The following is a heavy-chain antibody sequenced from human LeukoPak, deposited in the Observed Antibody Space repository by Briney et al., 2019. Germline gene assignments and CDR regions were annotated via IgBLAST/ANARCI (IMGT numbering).Heavy chain of an antibody. D-gene: IGHD3-22*01. J-gene: IGHJ4*02. CDR1: GYTFTGNY. V-gene: IGHV1-2*02. Sequence: ASVKVSCKASGYTFTGNYMHWVRQAPGQGLEWMGWINPNSGGTNYAQKFQGRVTMTRDTSISTAYMELSRLRSGDTAVYYCARDRKSSGYSYWGQGTLVTVSS. CDR3: ARDRKSSGYSY. CDR2: INPNSGGT.